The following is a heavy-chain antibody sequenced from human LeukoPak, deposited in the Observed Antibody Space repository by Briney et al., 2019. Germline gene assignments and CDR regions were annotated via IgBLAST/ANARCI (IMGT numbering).Heavy chain of an antibody. CDR2: ISNDGSNK. V-gene: IGHV3-30*18. D-gene: IGHD5-18*01. CDR1: GFTFSTYG. Sequence: GRSLRLSCAASGFTFSTYGIHWVRQAPGKGLEWVAVISNDGSNKYYADSVKGRFTISRDNSKNTLSLQVSSLRTEDTAVYYCAKDRYSYAFEYSDSWGQGTLVTASS. J-gene: IGHJ4*02. CDR3: AKDRYSYAFEYSDS.